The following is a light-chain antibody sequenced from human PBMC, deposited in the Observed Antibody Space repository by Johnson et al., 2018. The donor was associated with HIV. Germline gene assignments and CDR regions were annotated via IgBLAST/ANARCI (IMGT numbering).Light chain of an antibody. Sequence: QSVLTQPPSVSAAPGQKVTISCSGSTYNIGNNYVSWYQQLPGTAPKLLIFDNNKRPSGIPDRFSASKSGTSATLGITGLQTGDEANYYCGTWDSSLSAYVFGTETKATVL. V-gene: IGLV1-51*01. CDR3: GTWDSSLSAYV. J-gene: IGLJ1*01. CDR1: TYNIGNNY. CDR2: DNN.